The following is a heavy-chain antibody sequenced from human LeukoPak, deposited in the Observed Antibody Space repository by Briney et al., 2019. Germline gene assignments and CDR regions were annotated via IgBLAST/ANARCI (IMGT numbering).Heavy chain of an antibody. J-gene: IGHJ4*02. Sequence: QSGGSLRLSCAASGFTFSSYGMHWVRQAPGKGLEWVAFIRYDGSNKYYADSVKGRFTISRDNSKNTLYLQMNSLRAEDTAVYYCAKGDIFDYGDGGFDYWGQGTLVTVSS. CDR1: GFTFSSYG. D-gene: IGHD4-17*01. CDR3: AKGDIFDYGDGGFDY. V-gene: IGHV3-30*02. CDR2: IRYDGSNK.